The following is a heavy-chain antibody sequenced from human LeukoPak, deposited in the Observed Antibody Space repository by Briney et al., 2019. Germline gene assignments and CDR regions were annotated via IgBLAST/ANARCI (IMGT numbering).Heavy chain of an antibody. D-gene: IGHD4-17*01. V-gene: IGHV4-34*01. CDR2: INHSGST. J-gene: IGHJ4*02. CDR1: GGSFSGYY. Sequence: SETLSLTCAVYGGSFSGYYWSWIRQPPGKGLEWIGEINHSGSTNYNPSLKSRVTISVDTSENQFSLKLTSVTAADTAAYYCARVGNYGDYWWWGQGTLVTVSS. CDR3: ARVGNYGDYWW.